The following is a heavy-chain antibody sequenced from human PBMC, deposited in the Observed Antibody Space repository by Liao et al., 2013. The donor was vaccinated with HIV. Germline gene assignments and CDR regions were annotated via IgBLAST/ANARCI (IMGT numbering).Heavy chain of an antibody. CDR1: GASISSGDDY. CDR2: VHYSGST. CDR3: ARLTEGVAGTLYFQH. D-gene: IGHD6-19*01. J-gene: IGHJ1*01. V-gene: IGHV4-30-4*08. Sequence: QVQLQESGPGLVKPSQTLSLTCTVSGASISSGDDYWSWIRQPPGKGLEWIGHVHYSGSTYYNPSLKSRVTMSVDTSKNQFSLKLSSVTAADTAVYYCARLTEGVAGTLYFQHWGQGTLVTVSS.